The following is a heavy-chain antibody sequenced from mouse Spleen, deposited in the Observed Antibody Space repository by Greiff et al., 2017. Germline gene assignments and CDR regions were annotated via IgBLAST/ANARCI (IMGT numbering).Heavy chain of an antibody. CDR2: ISTYYGNT. CDR3: ARSNYRYDEFAC. D-gene: IGHD2-14*01. Sequence: QVQLQQSGPELVRPGVSVKISCKGSGYTFTDYAMHWVKQSHAKSLEWIGVISTYYGNTNYNQKFKGKATMTVDKSSSTAYMELARLTSEDSAIYYCARSNYRYDEFACWGQGTLVTVSA. V-gene: IGHV1S137*01. CDR1: GYTFTDYA. J-gene: IGHJ3*01.